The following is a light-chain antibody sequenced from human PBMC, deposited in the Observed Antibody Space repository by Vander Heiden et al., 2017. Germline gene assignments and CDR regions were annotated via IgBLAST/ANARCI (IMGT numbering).Light chain of an antibody. Sequence: EIVLTQSPGTLSLSPGERASQRVRSSYLAWYQQKPGQAPRLLIYDASSRATDMPDRFSGSGSGTDFTLTISRLEPEDFAVYYCQQYGNSPLTFGGGTKVEIK. CDR3: QQYGNSPLT. V-gene: IGKV3-20*01. J-gene: IGKJ4*01. CDR1: QRVRSSY. CDR2: DAS.